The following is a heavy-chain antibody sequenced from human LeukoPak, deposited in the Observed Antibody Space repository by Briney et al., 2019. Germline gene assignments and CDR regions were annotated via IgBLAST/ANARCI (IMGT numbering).Heavy chain of an antibody. D-gene: IGHD6-13*01. CDR1: GGSFSGYY. J-gene: IGHJ4*02. CDR2: INHSGST. CDR3: ARGADSSSWLDFDY. Sequence: PSDTLSLTCAVYGGSFSGYYWSWIRQPPGKGLEWIGEINHSGSTNYNPSLKSRVTISVDTSKNQFSLKLSSVTAADTAVYYCARGADSSSWLDFDYWGQGTLVTVSS. V-gene: IGHV4-34*01.